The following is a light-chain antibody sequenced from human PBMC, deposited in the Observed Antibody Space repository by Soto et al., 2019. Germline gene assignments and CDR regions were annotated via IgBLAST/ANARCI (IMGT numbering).Light chain of an antibody. V-gene: IGKV1-39*01. CDR3: QQSYSTPWT. CDR1: QGISSY. J-gene: IGKJ1*01. Sequence: DIQMTQSPSSLSASVGDRVTITCRASQGISSYLNWYQQKPGKAPKLLIYAASSLQSGVTSRFSGSGSGTDFTLTISSLQPEDFATYYCQQSYSTPWTFGQGTKVEIK. CDR2: AAS.